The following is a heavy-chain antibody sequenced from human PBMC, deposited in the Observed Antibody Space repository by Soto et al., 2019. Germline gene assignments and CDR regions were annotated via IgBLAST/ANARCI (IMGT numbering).Heavy chain of an antibody. V-gene: IGHV4-61*08. CDR2: IYYSGST. D-gene: IGHD2-2*01. CDR1: GGSIDSGDYY. J-gene: IGHJ6*02. CDR3: ARAVGDCSSTSCWHYYYYGMDV. Sequence: PSETLSLTCTVSGGSIDSGDYYWSWIRQPPGKGLEWIGYIYYSGSTNYNPSLKSRVTISVDTSKNQFSLKLSSVTAADTAVYYCARAVGDCSSTSCWHYYYYGMDVWGQGTTVTVS.